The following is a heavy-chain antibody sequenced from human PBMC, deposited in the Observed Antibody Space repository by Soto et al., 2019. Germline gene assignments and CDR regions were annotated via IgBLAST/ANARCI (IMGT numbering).Heavy chain of an antibody. J-gene: IGHJ6*02. CDR1: GFTFSSYS. V-gene: IGHV3-21*01. CDR2: ISSSSSYI. CDR3: GTGSTMGATSVFYYCYGMDV. Sequence: EVQLVESGGGLGKPGGSLRLSCAASGFTFSSYSMNWVRQAPGKGLEWVSSISSSSSYIYYADSVKGRFTISRDNAKNSLYLKMNSLRAEDTAVYYGGTGSTMGATSVFYYCYGMDVWGQGTTVTVSS. D-gene: IGHD1-26*01.